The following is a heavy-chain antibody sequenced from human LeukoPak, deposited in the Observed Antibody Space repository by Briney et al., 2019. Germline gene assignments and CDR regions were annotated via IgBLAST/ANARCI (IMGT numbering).Heavy chain of an antibody. V-gene: IGHV3-21*01. J-gene: IGHJ4*02. CDR2: ISSSSSYI. CDR3: ARDPSHDSSGYPYYFDY. CDR1: GFTFSSYT. Sequence: PGGSLRLSCAASGFTFSSYTMNWVRQAPGKGLEWVSSISSSSSYIYYADSVKGRLTISRDNAKNSLYLQMNSLRAEETAVYFCARDPSHDSSGYPYYFDYWGQGTLVTVSS. D-gene: IGHD3-22*01.